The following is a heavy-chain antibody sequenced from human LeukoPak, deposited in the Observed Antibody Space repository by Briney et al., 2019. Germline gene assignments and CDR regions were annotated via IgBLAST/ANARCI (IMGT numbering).Heavy chain of an antibody. CDR1: GFPFDRYW. Sequence: GGSLKLSCVASGFPFDRYWMSWVRQAPDKGLEWVANIKHDGSEKNFVDSVKGRFTISRDNAENSLFLQMNSLRADDTAVYFCARQPIYEAYFDFWGQGTLVTVSS. J-gene: IGHJ4*02. CDR2: IKHDGSEK. CDR3: ARQPIYEAYFDF. D-gene: IGHD3-16*01. V-gene: IGHV3-7*01.